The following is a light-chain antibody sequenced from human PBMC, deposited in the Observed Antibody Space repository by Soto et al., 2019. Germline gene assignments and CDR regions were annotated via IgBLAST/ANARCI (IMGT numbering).Light chain of an antibody. CDR3: HHYGYGADT. CDR2: GAS. J-gene: IGKJ2*01. CDR1: ESVRTTS. Sequence: LILTQSPGTLSLSPGERATLSCRASESVRTTSLAWYQQHPGQAPRLLIFGASSRATGIPDRFTGTGSGADFSLTISRLEPDDSAVYFCHHYGYGADTFGQGTKLEIK. V-gene: IGKV3-20*01.